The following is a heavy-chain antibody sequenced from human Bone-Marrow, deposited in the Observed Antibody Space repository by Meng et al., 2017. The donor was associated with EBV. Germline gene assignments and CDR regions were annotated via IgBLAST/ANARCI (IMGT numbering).Heavy chain of an antibody. CDR1: GGSISSGGYY. Sequence: QLRRQRSGPGLVKPYQPLSLTCAFSGGSISSGGYYWSWIRQPPGKGLEWIGYIYYSGSTYYDPSLKSRVTISVDTSKNQFSLKLSSVTAADTAVYYCARGAADFDYWGQGTLVTVSS. J-gene: IGHJ4*02. CDR2: IYYSGST. V-gene: IGHV4-30-4*08. D-gene: IGHD6-13*01. CDR3: ARGAADFDY.